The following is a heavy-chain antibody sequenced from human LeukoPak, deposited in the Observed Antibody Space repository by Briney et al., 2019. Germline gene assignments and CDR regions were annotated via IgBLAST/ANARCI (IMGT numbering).Heavy chain of an antibody. D-gene: IGHD2-8*01. J-gene: IGHJ5*02. V-gene: IGHV1-69*06. CDR1: GYTFTNYY. CDR3: ARAGIPGYCTNVTCSNWLDP. Sequence: GASVKVSCKASGYTFTNYYMHWVRQAPGQGLEWMGGIIPMFGTPNYAQRLQGRVTITADKSTKTAYMELSSLRSEDTAVYYCARAGIPGYCTNVTCSNWLDPWGQGTLVTVSS. CDR2: IIPMFGTP.